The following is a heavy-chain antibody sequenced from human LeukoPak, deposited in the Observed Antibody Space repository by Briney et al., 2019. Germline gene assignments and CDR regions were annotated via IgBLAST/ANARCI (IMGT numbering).Heavy chain of an antibody. CDR3: ARLSYDFWSRQRYFDY. Sequence: PSETLSLTCAVYGGSFSGYYWSWIRQPPGKGLEWIGEINHSGSTNYNPSLKSRVTISVDTSKNQFSLKLSSVTAADTAVYYCARLSYDFWSRQRYFDYWGQGTLVTVSS. D-gene: IGHD3-3*01. J-gene: IGHJ4*02. CDR2: INHSGST. V-gene: IGHV4-34*01. CDR1: GGSFSGYY.